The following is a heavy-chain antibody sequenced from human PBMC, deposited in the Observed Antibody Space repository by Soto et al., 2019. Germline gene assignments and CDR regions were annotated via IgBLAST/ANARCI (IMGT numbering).Heavy chain of an antibody. CDR1: GFTFNTHS. V-gene: IGHV3-21*01. J-gene: IGHJ3*02. CDR3: ARDPFDI. CDR2: ISTSSSHI. Sequence: GGSLRLSCAASGFTFNTHSMNWVRQAPGKGLEWVSSISTSSSHIYYADSVKGRFTVSRDNAKNSLYLQMNSLRAEDTAVYYCARDPFDIWGQGTMVTVSS.